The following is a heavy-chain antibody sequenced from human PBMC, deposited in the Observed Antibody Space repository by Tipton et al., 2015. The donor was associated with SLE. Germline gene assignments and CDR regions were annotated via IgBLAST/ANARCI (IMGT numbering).Heavy chain of an antibody. D-gene: IGHD5-18*01. Sequence: GLVKPSETLSLTCTVSGGPISSSSYYWDWIRQPPEKGLEWIGSIYYSGSTNYNPSLKSRVTISVDTSENLFSLRLTSVTAADTGLYYCARTLGFSYEYWGQGTLVTVSS. CDR2: IYYSGST. J-gene: IGHJ4*02. V-gene: IGHV4-39*01. CDR3: ARTLGFSYEY. CDR1: GGPISSSSYY.